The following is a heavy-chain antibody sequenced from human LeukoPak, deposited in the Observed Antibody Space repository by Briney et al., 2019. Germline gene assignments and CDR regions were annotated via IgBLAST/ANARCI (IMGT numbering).Heavy chain of an antibody. V-gene: IGHV3-66*01. CDR3: ARSETPYGLPDY. D-gene: IGHD2-15*01. CDR2: IYSGGST. CDR1: GFTVSSNY. J-gene: IGHJ4*02. Sequence: PGGSLRLSCAASGFTVSSNYMSWVCQAPGKGLEWVSVIYSGGSTYYADSVKGRFTISRDNSKNTLYLQMNSLRAEDTAVYYCARSETPYGLPDYWGQGTLVTVSS.